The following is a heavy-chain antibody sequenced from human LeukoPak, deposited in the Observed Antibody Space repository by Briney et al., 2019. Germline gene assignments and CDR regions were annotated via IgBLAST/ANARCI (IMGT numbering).Heavy chain of an antibody. CDR1: GFTFSNYA. J-gene: IGHJ4*02. D-gene: IGHD2-8*02. V-gene: IGHV3-23*01. CDR3: VKGGTGVLVDYY. CDR2: IIGSGGST. Sequence: GGSLSLSCAASGFTFSNYAMSWVRQAPGKGLIRVSSIIGSGGSTYYTGSVKGRFTISRDNYKNTLYLQRSCLRADDTALYYCVKGGTGVLVDYYWGQGALVTVSS.